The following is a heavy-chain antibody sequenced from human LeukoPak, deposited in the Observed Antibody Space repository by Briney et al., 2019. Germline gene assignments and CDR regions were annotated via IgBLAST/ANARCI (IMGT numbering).Heavy chain of an antibody. V-gene: IGHV3-48*04. CDR2: ISSSSSTI. Sequence: PGGSLRLSCAASGFTFSSYSMNWVRQAPGKGLEWVSYISSSSSTIYYADSVKGRFTISRDNAKNSLYLQMNSLRAEGTAVYYCARDVSPWARGSCFDYWGQGTLVTVSS. CDR1: GFTFSSYS. D-gene: IGHD2-15*01. CDR3: ARDVSPWARGSCFDY. J-gene: IGHJ4*02.